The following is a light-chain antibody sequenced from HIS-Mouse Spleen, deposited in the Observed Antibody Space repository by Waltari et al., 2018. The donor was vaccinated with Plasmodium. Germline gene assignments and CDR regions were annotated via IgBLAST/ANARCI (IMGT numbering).Light chain of an antibody. J-gene: IGLJ2*01. CDR3: CSYAGSSTFVV. CDR1: SSDVGSYNL. Sequence: QSALTQPASVSGSPGQSIPIPCPGTSSDVGSYNLVSWYQQHPGKAPKLIIYEGSKRPSGVSNRFSGSKSGNTASLTISGLQAEDEADYYCCSYAGSSTFVVFGGGTKLTVL. V-gene: IGLV2-23*03. CDR2: EGS.